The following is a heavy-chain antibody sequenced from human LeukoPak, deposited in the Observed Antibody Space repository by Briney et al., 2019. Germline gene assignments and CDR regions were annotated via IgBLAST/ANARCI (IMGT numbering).Heavy chain of an antibody. V-gene: IGHV1-2*02. Sequence: GASVRVSCQASGYTFPCYYMHWVRPAPPQGREWMGWINPNIGGTHYAQKSQGRVTMTRDTSISTAYMELSRLRSDDTAVYYCARERPLKYDSSGNPDYWGQGTLVTVSS. D-gene: IGHD3-22*01. J-gene: IGHJ4*02. CDR1: GYTFPCYY. CDR2: INPNIGGT. CDR3: ARERPLKYDSSGNPDY.